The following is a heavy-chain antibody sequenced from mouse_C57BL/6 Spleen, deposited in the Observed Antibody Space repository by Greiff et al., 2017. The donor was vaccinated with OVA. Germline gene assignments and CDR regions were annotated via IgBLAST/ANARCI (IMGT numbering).Heavy chain of an antibody. D-gene: IGHD1-1*01. V-gene: IGHV14-3*01. CDR3: ALGLITTVVERYYYAMDY. Sequence: SVAELVRPGASVKLSCTASGFNIKNTYMHWVKQRPEQGLEWIGRIDPANGNTKYAPKFQGKATITADTSSNTAYLQLSSLTSEDTAIYYCALGLITTVVERYYYAMDYWGQGTSVTVSS. CDR1: GFNIKNTY. CDR2: IDPANGNT. J-gene: IGHJ4*01.